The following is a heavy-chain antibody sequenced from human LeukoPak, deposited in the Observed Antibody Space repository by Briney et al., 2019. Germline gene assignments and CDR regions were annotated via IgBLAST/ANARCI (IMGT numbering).Heavy chain of an antibody. D-gene: IGHD6-19*01. Sequence: GRSLRLSCAASGFTFDDYAMHWVRRAPGKGLEWVSGISWNSGSIGYADSVKGRFTISRDNTKNSLYLQMNSLRAEDTAVYYCARRYSSGWYEGWFDPWGQGTLVTVSS. CDR1: GFTFDDYA. J-gene: IGHJ5*02. CDR2: ISWNSGSI. CDR3: ARRYSSGWYEGWFDP. V-gene: IGHV3-9*01.